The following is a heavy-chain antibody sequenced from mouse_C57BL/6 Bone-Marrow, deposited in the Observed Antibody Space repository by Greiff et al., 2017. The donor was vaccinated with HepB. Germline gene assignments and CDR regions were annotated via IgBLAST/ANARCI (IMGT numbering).Heavy chain of an antibody. CDR2: INPSSGYT. CDR3: ARGFSPLWGY. J-gene: IGHJ2*01. V-gene: IGHV1-4*01. CDR1: GYTFTSYT. Sequence: QVQLQQSGAELARPGASVKMSCKASGYTFTSYTMHWVKQRPGQGLEWIGYINPSSGYTKYNQKFKDKATLTADKSSSTAYMQLSSLTSEDSAVYYCARGFSPLWGYWVQGTTLTVST.